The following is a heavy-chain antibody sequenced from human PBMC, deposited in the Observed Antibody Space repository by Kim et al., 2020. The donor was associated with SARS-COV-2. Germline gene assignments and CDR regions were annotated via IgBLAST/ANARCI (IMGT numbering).Heavy chain of an antibody. J-gene: IGHJ4*02. CDR3: AKDLYSCPTTYLDY. D-gene: IGHD2-15*01. Sequence: DSGKGRFTSSRDKAKNSLYLQMNSLRAEDTALYYCAKDLYSCPTTYLDYWGQGTLVTVSS. V-gene: IGHV3-9*01.